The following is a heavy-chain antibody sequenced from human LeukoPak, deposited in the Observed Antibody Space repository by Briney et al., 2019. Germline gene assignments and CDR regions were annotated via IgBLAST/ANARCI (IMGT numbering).Heavy chain of an antibody. D-gene: IGHD3-22*01. CDR1: GYSFTSDW. V-gene: IGHV5-51*01. Sequence: GEPLKISCKGSGYSFTSDWIGWVRQMPGKGLEWMGIIYPSDSDTRYSPSFQGQVSISADKSISTAYLQWTGLKASDTAMYYCARAVVSSGYHPDYFDYWGQGTLVTVSS. CDR2: IYPSDSDT. CDR3: ARAVVSSGYHPDYFDY. J-gene: IGHJ4*02.